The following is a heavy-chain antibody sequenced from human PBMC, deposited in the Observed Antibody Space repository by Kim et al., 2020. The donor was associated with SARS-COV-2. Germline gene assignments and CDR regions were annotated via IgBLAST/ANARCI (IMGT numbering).Heavy chain of an antibody. Sequence: ASVKVSCKASGYTFTSYGISWVRQAPGQGLEWIGWISAYNGNTNYAQKLQGRVTMTTDTSTSTAYMELRSLRSDDTAVYYCARTNYVWGSYRDAFDIWGQGTMVTVSS. V-gene: IGHV1-18*04. J-gene: IGHJ3*02. CDR3: ARTNYVWGSYRDAFDI. CDR2: ISAYNGNT. CDR1: GYTFTSYG. D-gene: IGHD3-16*02.